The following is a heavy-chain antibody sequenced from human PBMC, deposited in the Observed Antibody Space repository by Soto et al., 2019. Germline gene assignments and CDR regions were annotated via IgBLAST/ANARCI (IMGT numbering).Heavy chain of an antibody. CDR3: ARGRSMTTVTTPDY. CDR2: INHSGST. CDR1: GGCFSGYY. V-gene: IGHV4-34*01. J-gene: IGHJ4*02. D-gene: IGHD4-17*01. Sequence: QVQLQQWGAGLLKPSETLSLTCAVDGGCFSGYYWSWIRQPPGKGLEWIGEINHSGSTNYNPSLKSRVTLSVDTSNNEFSLKLRSVTVADTAVYYWARGRSMTTVTTPDYWGQGTLVTVSS.